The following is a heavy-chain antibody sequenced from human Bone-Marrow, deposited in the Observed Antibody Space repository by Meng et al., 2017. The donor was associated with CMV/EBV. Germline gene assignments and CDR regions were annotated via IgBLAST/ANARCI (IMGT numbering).Heavy chain of an antibody. D-gene: IGHD3-3*01. CDR1: GGSISSSDYY. V-gene: IGHV4-39*01. CDR2: IYYSGST. J-gene: IGHJ4*02. CDR3: ARGYASGYPF. Sequence: GSLRLSCTVSGGSISSSDYYWGWIRQPPGKGLEWIGSIYYSGSTYYNPSLKSRVTISVDTSKNQFSLKLSSVTAADTAVYYCARGYASGYPFWGQGTLVTVSS.